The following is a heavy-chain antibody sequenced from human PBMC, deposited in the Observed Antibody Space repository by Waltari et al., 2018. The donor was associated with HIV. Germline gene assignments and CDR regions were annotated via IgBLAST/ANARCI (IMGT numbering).Heavy chain of an antibody. CDR3: AKGGTVYGYYHYFDY. J-gene: IGHJ4*02. Sequence: QVQLVESGGGVVQPGRPLRLSCAASRFTFSSYGMHWVRQSPGKGLEWVALISYDGSNRYYADSVKGRFTISRDNSKNTLWLQMSSLRAEDTAVYYCAKGGTVYGYYHYFDYWGQGTLVTVSS. CDR1: RFTFSSYG. CDR2: ISYDGSNR. V-gene: IGHV3-30*18. D-gene: IGHD5-18*01.